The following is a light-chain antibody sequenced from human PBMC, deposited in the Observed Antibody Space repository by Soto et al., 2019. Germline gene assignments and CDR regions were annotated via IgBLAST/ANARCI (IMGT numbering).Light chain of an antibody. J-gene: IGKJ5*01. CDR2: AAS. Sequence: IQLTQSPSSLSASVGDRVTITCRASQDISSYLAWYQQKPGKAPRLLIYAASTLQSGVPSRFSGSGSGTDFTLTISSLQPEDFATYYCQQLISYPITFGQGTRLEIK. CDR3: QQLISYPIT. CDR1: QDISSY. V-gene: IGKV1-9*01.